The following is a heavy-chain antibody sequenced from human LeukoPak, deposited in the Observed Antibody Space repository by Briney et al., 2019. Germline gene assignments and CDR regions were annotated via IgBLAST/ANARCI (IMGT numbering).Heavy chain of an antibody. Sequence: PGRSLRLSCAASGFPFSGSAMHWVRQASGKGLDWVGRIRRKANSYATAYAASVKGRLTISRGDSKNTAYLQMNSLKTEDTAVYYCTSHDYGDYIPFDYWGQGTLVTVSS. CDR3: TSHDYGDYIPFDY. D-gene: IGHD4-17*01. V-gene: IGHV3-73*01. J-gene: IGHJ4*02. CDR2: IRRKANSYAT. CDR1: GFPFSGSA.